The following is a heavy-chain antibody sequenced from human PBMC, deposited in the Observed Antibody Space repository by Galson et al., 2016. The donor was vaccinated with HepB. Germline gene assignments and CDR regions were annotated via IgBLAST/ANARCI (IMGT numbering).Heavy chain of an antibody. V-gene: IGHV3-43*01. D-gene: IGHD3-16*02. CDR3: AKGPRATRRYMGV. CDR2: ISWDGVKT. Sequence: SLRLSCAASGFTFDDCPMHWVRQAPGKGLEWVSLISWDGVKTLYGDSVKGRFTIPRDNSKNFLYLQMNSLRTEDTALYFCAKGPRATRRYMGVWGQGTTVTVSS. CDR1: GFTFDDCP. J-gene: IGHJ6*02.